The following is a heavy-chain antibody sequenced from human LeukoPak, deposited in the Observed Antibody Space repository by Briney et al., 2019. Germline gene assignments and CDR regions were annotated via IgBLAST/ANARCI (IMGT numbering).Heavy chain of an antibody. CDR3: AKHQTYYYDSSGYPIDN. D-gene: IGHD3-22*01. CDR2: IYYSGST. Sequence: SETLSLTCTVSGDSISNSGFYWGWIRQPPGKGLEWIGNIYYSGSTYYNSSLKSRVTMSVDTSKNQFSLKLSSVTAADTAVYYCAKHQTYYYDSSGYPIDNWGQGTLVTVSS. CDR1: GDSISNSGFY. V-gene: IGHV4-39*01. J-gene: IGHJ4*02.